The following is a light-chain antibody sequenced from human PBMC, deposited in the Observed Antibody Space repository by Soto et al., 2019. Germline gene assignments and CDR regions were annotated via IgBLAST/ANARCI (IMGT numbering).Light chain of an antibody. V-gene: IGKV3-20*01. Sequence: EIVLTQSPGTLSLSPGERATLSCRASESVSDNYLAWYQQRSGQAPRLVIYGASSRASAVPDRFSGSGSGADLTLTISRLEPEDFAVYYCQQYGSSPLTFGGGTKVDIK. CDR2: GAS. CDR1: ESVSDNY. CDR3: QQYGSSPLT. J-gene: IGKJ4*01.